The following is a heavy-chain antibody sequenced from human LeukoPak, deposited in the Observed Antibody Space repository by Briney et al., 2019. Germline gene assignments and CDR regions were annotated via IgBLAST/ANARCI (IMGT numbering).Heavy chain of an antibody. D-gene: IGHD5-18*01. Sequence: PSETLSLTCSVSGGSISSSNYFWGWIRQPPGQGLEWIGSIFYSGSTYYNPSLKGRVSISADTSKNQFSLKLSSVTAADTAVYYCARGPGGYSYGYYFDYWGQGTLVTVSS. CDR3: ARGPGGYSYGYYFDY. V-gene: IGHV4-39*07. CDR2: IFYSGST. J-gene: IGHJ4*02. CDR1: GGSISSSNYF.